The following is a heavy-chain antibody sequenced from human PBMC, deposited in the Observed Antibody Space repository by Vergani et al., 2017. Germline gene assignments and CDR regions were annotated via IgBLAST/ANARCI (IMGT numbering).Heavy chain of an antibody. CDR1: GFTFSSYS. CDR3: ARDRNPNYXGSGRPNYYYGMDV. J-gene: IGHJ6*02. D-gene: IGHD3-10*01. Sequence: EVQLVESGGGLVKPGGSLRLSCAASGFTFSSYSMNWVRQAPGKGLEWVSSISSSSSYIYYADSVKGRFTISRDNAKNSLYLQMNSLRAEDTAVYYCARDRNPNYXGSGRPNYYYGMDVWGQGTTVTVSS. CDR2: ISSSSSYI. V-gene: IGHV3-21*01.